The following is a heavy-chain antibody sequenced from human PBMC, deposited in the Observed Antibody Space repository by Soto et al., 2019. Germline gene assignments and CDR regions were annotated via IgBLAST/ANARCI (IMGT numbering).Heavy chain of an antibody. D-gene: IGHD2-2*01. Sequence: VQLLESGGGLVQPGGSLRLSCAASGFTFSSYAMSWVRQAPGKGLEWVSAISGSGGSTYYADSVKGRFTISRDNSKNTLYLQMNSLRAEDTAVYYCAKDTPLPYCSSTSCYADYYYGMDVWGQGTTVTVSS. J-gene: IGHJ6*02. CDR2: ISGSGGST. CDR1: GFTFSSYA. V-gene: IGHV3-23*01. CDR3: AKDTPLPYCSSTSCYADYYYGMDV.